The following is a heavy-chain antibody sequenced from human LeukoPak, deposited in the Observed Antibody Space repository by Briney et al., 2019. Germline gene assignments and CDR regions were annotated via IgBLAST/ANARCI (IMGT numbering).Heavy chain of an antibody. CDR1: GFTFSSYS. CDR3: ARGKYCSGGSCYSYSGY. Sequence: GGSLRLSCAASGFTFSSYSMNWVRQAPGKGLEWVSSISSSSSYIYYADSVKGRFTISRDNAKNSLYLQMNSLRAEDTAVYYCARGKYCSGGSCYSYSGYWGQGTLVTVFS. D-gene: IGHD2-15*01. CDR2: ISSSSSYI. J-gene: IGHJ4*02. V-gene: IGHV3-21*01.